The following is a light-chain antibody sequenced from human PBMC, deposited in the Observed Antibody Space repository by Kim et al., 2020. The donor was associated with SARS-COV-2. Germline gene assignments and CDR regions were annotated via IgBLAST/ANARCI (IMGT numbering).Light chain of an antibody. CDR2: KAS. CDR1: QNVQNW. J-gene: IGKJ1*01. CDR3: QQYHTGST. Sequence: SASVGDTITITCRASQNVQNWVAWYQQKPGQVPKLLVEKASHLQSGVPPRFSGSGFGSHFTLTITTLQPDDFASYYCQQYHTGSTFGQGTKVDIK. V-gene: IGKV1-5*03.